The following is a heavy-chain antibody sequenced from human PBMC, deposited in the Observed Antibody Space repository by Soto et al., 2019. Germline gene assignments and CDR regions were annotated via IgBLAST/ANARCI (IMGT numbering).Heavy chain of an antibody. V-gene: IGHV4-34*01. Sequence: QVQLQQWGAGLLKPSETPSLTCAVYGGTFSGYYWSWIRQPPGKGLEWIGEINHSGRTNYNPSLKSRVTISVDTSKNQFSLNLSSVTAADTAVYYCARGKWELRFDQWGQGTLVTVSS. CDR1: GGTFSGYY. CDR2: INHSGRT. D-gene: IGHD1-26*01. CDR3: ARGKWELRFDQ. J-gene: IGHJ4*02.